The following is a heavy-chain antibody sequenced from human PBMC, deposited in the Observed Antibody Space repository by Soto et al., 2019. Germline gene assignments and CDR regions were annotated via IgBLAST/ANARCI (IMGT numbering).Heavy chain of an antibody. J-gene: IGHJ6*02. Sequence: LGESLKISCKGSGYSFTSYWISWVRQMPGKGLEWMGRIDPSDSYTNYSPSFQGHVTISADKSISTAYLQWSSLKASDTAMYYCARVGGYCSGGSCYSPRYYYYGMDVWGQGTTVTVSS. CDR3: ARVGGYCSGGSCYSPRYYYYGMDV. CDR1: GYSFTSYW. D-gene: IGHD2-15*01. CDR2: IDPSDSYT. V-gene: IGHV5-10-1*01.